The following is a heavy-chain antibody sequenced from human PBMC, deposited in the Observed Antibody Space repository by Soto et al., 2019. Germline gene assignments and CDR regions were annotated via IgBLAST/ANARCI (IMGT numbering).Heavy chain of an antibody. D-gene: IGHD2-21*01. CDR1: GFTFSSYG. V-gene: IGHV3-33*01. CDR3: ARGGLTDCFDY. CDR2: IWYDGSNK. Sequence: QVQLVESGGGVVQPGRSLRLSCAASGFTFSSYGMHWVRQAPGKGLEWVAVIWYDGSNKYYADSVKGRFTISRDNSKNTLYLQMNSLSAEETAVYYCARGGLTDCFDYWGQGTLVTVSS. J-gene: IGHJ4*02.